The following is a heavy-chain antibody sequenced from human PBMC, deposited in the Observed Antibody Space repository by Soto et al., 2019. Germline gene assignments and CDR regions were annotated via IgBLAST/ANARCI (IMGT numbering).Heavy chain of an antibody. V-gene: IGHV2-26*04. CDR2: IFSNDEK. J-gene: IGHJ5*02. Sequence: QVTVKESGPVLVKPTETLTLTCTVSGFSLSNAGLGVSWIRQPPGKALEWLAHIFSNDEKSYSTSPKSRLTISKDTSKSQVVLTITNMDPVDTATYYCASTYSTSWYWFDPWGQGTLVTVSS. CDR1: GFSLSNAGLG. D-gene: IGHD6-13*01. CDR3: ASTYSTSWYWFDP.